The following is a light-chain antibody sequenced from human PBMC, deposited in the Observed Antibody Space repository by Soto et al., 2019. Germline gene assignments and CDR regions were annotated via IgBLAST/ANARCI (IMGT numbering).Light chain of an antibody. CDR2: WAS. V-gene: IGKV4-1*01. CDR1: QSVLYSSNNKNY. J-gene: IGKJ1*01. Sequence: DIVMTQSPDSLAVSLGERATINCKSSQSVLYSSNNKNYLAWYQQKPGQPPKLLIYWASTRESGVPDRFSGSGYGTDFTLTISSLQAEDVADSYCQQYYSTPPTFGQGTKVEIK. CDR3: QQYYSTPPT.